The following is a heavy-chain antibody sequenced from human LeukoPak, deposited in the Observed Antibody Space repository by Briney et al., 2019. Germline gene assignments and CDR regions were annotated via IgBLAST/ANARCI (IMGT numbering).Heavy chain of an antibody. CDR3: ARVPTTLWDYYGMDV. D-gene: IGHD2-2*01. J-gene: IGHJ6*02. V-gene: IGHV4-34*01. CDR2: IDHSGSA. Sequence: SETLSLTCGVYAESFSGYHWTWIRLRPGKGLDWIGDIDHSGSAHYNPSLKSRVTISVDTSKNQFSLKLSSVTAADTAVYYCARVPTTLWDYYGMDVWGQGTTVTVSS. CDR1: AESFSGYH.